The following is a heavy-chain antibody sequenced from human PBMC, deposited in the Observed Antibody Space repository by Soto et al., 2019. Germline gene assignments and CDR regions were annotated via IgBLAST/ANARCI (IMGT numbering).Heavy chain of an antibody. V-gene: IGHV3-23*01. J-gene: IGHJ5*02. CDR2: ISGSGGST. D-gene: IGHD3-10*01. Sequence: GGSLRLSCAASGFTFSSYAMSWVRQAPGKGLEWVSAISGSGGSTYYADSVKGRFTISRDNSKNTLYLQMNSLRAEDTAVYYCAKDRAFGILNWFDPWGQGTLVTVAA. CDR1: GFTFSSYA. CDR3: AKDRAFGILNWFDP.